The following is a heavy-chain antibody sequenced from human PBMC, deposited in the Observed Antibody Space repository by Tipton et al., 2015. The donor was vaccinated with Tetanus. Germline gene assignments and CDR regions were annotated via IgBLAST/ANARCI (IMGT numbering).Heavy chain of an antibody. CDR2: IYYSGST. CDR3: ARESWNRDAFDI. Sequence: TLSLTCTVSGGSISSYYWSWIRQPPGKGLEWIGYIYYSGSTNYNPSLKSRVTISVDTSKIQFSLKLSSVTAADTAVYYCARESWNRDAFDIWGQGTMVTVSS. J-gene: IGHJ3*02. CDR1: GGSISSYY. D-gene: IGHD1-1*01. V-gene: IGHV4-59*01.